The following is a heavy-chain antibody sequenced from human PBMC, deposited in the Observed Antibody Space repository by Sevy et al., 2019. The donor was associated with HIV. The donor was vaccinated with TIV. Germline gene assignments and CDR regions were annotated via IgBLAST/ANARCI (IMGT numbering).Heavy chain of an antibody. Sequence: GGSLRLSCAASGFTVSTNYMNWVRQASGKGLECVSVIYSGGSTYYADSVKGRFTISRDNSKNTLYLQMNSLRAEDSAVYYCARWGGSSGWYTRFDYWGQGTLVTVSS. V-gene: IGHV3-53*01. CDR3: ARWGGSSGWYTRFDY. CDR2: IYSGGST. CDR1: GFTVSTNY. J-gene: IGHJ4*02. D-gene: IGHD6-19*01.